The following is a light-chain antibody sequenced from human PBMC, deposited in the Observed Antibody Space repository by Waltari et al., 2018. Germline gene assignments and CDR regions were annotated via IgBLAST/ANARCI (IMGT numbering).Light chain of an antibody. J-gene: IGLJ2*01. Sequence: SYVLTQPPSVSVAPGKTATITWGGSNLGNKKVNWYQQKPGQAHGLVIYYDTDRRSGVPERFSGSKSGNTATLTISRVEVGDEADYYCQVWDRSSDHRVLFGGGTKLTVL. V-gene: IGLV3-21*04. CDR1: NLGNKK. CDR3: QVWDRSSDHRVL. CDR2: YDT.